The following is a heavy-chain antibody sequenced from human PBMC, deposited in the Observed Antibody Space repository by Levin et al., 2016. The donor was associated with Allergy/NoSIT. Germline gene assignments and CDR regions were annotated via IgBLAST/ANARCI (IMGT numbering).Heavy chain of an antibody. D-gene: IGHD3-3*01. J-gene: IGHJ6*02. CDR3: ARALWSGYYFSYSAYGMDV. Sequence: VRQAPGKGLEWVANIKQDGSEKYYVDSVKGRFTISRDNAKNSLYLQMNSLRAEDTAVYYCARALWSGYYFSYSAYGMDVWGQGTTVTVSS. CDR2: IKQDGSEK. V-gene: IGHV3-7*04.